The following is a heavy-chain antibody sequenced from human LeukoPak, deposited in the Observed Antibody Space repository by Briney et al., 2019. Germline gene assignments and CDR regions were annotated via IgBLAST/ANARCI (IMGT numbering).Heavy chain of an antibody. V-gene: IGHV3-33*01. CDR2: IWYDGSNK. Sequence: GGSLRLSCAASGFTFSSYGMHWARQAPGKGLEWVAVIWYDGSNKYYADSVKGRFTISRDNSKNTLYLQMNSLRAEDTAVYYCARDSSPYYYYYGMDVWGQGTTVTVSS. J-gene: IGHJ6*02. CDR3: ARDSSPYYYYYGMDV. CDR1: GFTFSSYG.